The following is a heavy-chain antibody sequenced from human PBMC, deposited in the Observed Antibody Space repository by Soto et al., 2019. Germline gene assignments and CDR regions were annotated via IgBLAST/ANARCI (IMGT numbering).Heavy chain of an antibody. CDR3: ARTRITMIVVVTIGPMDYGMDV. V-gene: IGHV4-4*02. CDR1: GDSISSSNW. J-gene: IGHJ6*02. CDR2: IYHTGIT. Sequence: NPSETLSLTCAVSGDSISSSNWWTWVRQPPGKGLEWIGDIYHTGITNYNPSLKSRVTILVDKSKNQFSLKLTSVTAADTAVYYCARTRITMIVVVTIGPMDYGMDVWGQGTTVTAP. D-gene: IGHD3-22*01.